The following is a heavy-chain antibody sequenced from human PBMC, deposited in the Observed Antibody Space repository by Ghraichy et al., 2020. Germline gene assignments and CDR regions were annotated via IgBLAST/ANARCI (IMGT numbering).Heavy chain of an antibody. CDR1: GYTFSDHY. Sequence: GGSLRLSCGVSGYTFSDHYMDWVRQAPGKGLEWVGRSRNKANSYTTEYAASVKGRFTISRDDSKNSVYLQMNSLKTEDTAMYYCARTYYYGSNAYYPLDYWGQGTLVTVSS. J-gene: IGHJ4*02. CDR2: SRNKANSYTT. CDR3: ARTYYYGSNAYYPLDY. V-gene: IGHV3-72*01. D-gene: IGHD3-22*01.